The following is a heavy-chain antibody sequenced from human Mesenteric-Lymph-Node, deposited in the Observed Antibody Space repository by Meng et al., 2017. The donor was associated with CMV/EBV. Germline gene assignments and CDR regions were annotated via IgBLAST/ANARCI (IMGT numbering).Heavy chain of an antibody. V-gene: IGHV2-70D*14. CDR2: IDWDDEK. Sequence: SGPTLVKPTQTLTLTCTFSGFSLSANSMRVSWLRQPPGQALEWLARIDWDDEKFYSASLKTRLTISKDTSKNQVVLTMTNMDAVDTGTYFCARTRGDGSGHDGSFDSWGQGTLVTVSS. J-gene: IGHJ4*02. CDR1: GFSLSANSMR. D-gene: IGHD6-19*01. CDR3: ARTRGDGSGHDGSFDS.